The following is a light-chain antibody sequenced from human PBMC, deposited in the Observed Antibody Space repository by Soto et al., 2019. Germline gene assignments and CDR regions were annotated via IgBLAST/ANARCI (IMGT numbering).Light chain of an antibody. CDR3: QQRSNWHPIT. Sequence: ERVMTQSPATLSLSPGERSTLSCMASQSVSSYLAWYQQKPCQAPRLLLYDASNRATGIPARFSGSGSGTDFTLTISSLEHEDFAVYYCQQRSNWHPITFGQGTRLEIK. J-gene: IGKJ5*01. CDR2: DAS. V-gene: IGKV3-11*01. CDR1: QSVSSY.